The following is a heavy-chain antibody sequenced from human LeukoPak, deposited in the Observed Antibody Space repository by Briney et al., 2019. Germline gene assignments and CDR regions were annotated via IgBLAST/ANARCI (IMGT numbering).Heavy chain of an antibody. CDR1: GGSFSSSSYH. Sequence: SETLSLTCTVSGGSFSSSSYHWGWIGQSPGKALAWIGEIYLYGTTNYNPSFTSRVTMSVDRSRNQFSLKLSSVTAADTAVYYCARVNDYSNYAIDYWGQGTLVTVSS. V-gene: IGHV4-39*07. CDR2: IYLYGTT. J-gene: IGHJ4*02. CDR3: ARVNDYSNYAIDY. D-gene: IGHD4-11*01.